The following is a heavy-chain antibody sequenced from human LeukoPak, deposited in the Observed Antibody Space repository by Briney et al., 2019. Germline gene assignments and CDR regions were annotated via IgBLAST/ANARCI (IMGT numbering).Heavy chain of an antibody. J-gene: IGHJ3*02. D-gene: IGHD1-26*01. CDR1: GYTFTGYY. CDR2: INPNSGDT. V-gene: IGHV1-2*02. CDR3: ARPRGSYTLLAAFDI. Sequence: ASVKVSCKASGYTFTGYYIHWVRQAPGQGLEWMGWINPNSGDTNYAQKFQGRVTMTRDTSISTAYMELSRLRSDDTAVYYCARPRGSYTLLAAFDIWGQGTMVTVSS.